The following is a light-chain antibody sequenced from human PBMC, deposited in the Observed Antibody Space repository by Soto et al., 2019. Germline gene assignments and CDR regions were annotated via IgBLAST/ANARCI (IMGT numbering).Light chain of an antibody. J-gene: IGKJ1*01. CDR1: QSVNSN. CDR2: GAS. V-gene: IGKV3-15*01. CDR3: QQYNNWSTWT. Sequence: EIVMTQSPATLSVSPGERATLSCRASQSVNSNLAWYQQKPGQAPRLLIYGASTRATGIPARFSGSGSGTEFTLTISSLQSEDFAVYYCQQYNNWSTWTFGQGTKVEIK.